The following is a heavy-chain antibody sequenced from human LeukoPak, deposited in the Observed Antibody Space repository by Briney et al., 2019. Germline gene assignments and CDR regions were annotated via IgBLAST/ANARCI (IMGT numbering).Heavy chain of an antibody. D-gene: IGHD6-13*01. V-gene: IGHV2-5*02. CDR2: IYWDDDK. CDR1: GFSLSTSGVG. CDR3: AHRLGSIAAAGTLYNWFDP. J-gene: IGHJ5*02. Sequence: KESGPTLVKPTQTLTLTCTFSGFSLSTSGVGVGWIRQPPGKALEWLALIYWDDDKCYSPSLKSRLTITKDTSKNQVVLTMTNMDPVDTATYYCAHRLGSIAAAGTLYNWFDPWGQGTLVTVSS.